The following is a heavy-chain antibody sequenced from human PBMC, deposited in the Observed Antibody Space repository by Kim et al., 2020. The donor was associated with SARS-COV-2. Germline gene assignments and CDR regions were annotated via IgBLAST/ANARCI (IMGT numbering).Heavy chain of an antibody. CDR2: IDPSDSYT. Sequence: GESLKISCKGSGYSFTSYWISWVRQMPGKGLEWMGRIDPSDSYTNYSPSFQGHVTISADKSISTGYLQWSSLKASDTAMYYCARHDEREGYYYGMDVWGQGTTVTVSS. J-gene: IGHJ6*02. V-gene: IGHV5-10-1*01. D-gene: IGHD1-1*01. CDR1: GYSFTSYW. CDR3: ARHDEREGYYYGMDV.